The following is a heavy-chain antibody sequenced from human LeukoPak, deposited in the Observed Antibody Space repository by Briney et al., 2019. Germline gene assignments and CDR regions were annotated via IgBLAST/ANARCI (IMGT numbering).Heavy chain of an antibody. CDR3: ARLLGVIRGFRYMDV. D-gene: IGHD3-10*01. J-gene: IGHJ6*03. Sequence: SETLSLTCTVSGDSISSRSYYWGWIRQPPGKGLEWIGSIYYSGSTNYNPSLKSRVTISVDTSKNQFSLKLSSVTAADTAVYYCARLLGVIRGFRYMDVWGKGTTVTISS. CDR1: GDSISSRSYY. CDR2: IYYSGST. V-gene: IGHV4-39*01.